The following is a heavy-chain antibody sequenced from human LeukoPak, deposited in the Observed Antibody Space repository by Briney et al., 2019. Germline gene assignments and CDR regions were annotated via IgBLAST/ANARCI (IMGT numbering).Heavy chain of an antibody. CDR1: GFTFSIYC. V-gene: IGHV3-74*01. J-gene: IGHJ4*02. D-gene: IGHD3-22*01. CDR3: ARDRVNYDSSGYYY. Sequence: PSESLSLSCAAYGFTFSIYCRHWVRQAPGKGLVWVSRINSDGSSTSYTYSVKGRITISRDNAKNTLYLQINSLRAEDTAVYFCARDRVNYDSSGYYYWGQGALVTVSS. CDR2: INSDGSST.